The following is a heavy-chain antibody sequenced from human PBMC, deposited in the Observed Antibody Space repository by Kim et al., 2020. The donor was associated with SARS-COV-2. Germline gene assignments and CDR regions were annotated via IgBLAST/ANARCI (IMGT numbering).Heavy chain of an antibody. V-gene: IGHV4-34*01. J-gene: IGHJ4*02. CDR3: ARLIAAAGSRWIDY. D-gene: IGHD6-13*01. Sequence: NPSLKSRVTISVDTSKNQFSLKLSSVTAADTAVYYCARLIAAAGSRWIDYWGQGTLVTVSS.